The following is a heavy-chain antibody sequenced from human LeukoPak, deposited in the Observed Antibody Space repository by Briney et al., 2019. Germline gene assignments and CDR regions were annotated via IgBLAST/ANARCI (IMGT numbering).Heavy chain of an antibody. Sequence: GGSLRLSCAASGFTFSSYGLHCVRQAPGKGLEWVAFIRYDGSNKSYADSVKGRFTISRNNTKSSMYLQMNSLRAADPAVYYXXXXXXXXGWFKEKTWFDPWGQGTLVTVSS. D-gene: IGHD6-19*01. CDR1: GFTFSSYG. J-gene: IGHJ5*02. V-gene: IGHV3-30*02. CDR3: XXXXXXXGWFKEKTWFDP. CDR2: IRYDGSNK.